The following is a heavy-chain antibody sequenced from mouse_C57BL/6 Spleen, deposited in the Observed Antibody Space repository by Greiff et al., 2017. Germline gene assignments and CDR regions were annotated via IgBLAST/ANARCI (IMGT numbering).Heavy chain of an antibody. V-gene: IGHV3-6*01. D-gene: IGHD4-1*01. J-gene: IGHJ1*03. CDR1: GYSITSGYY. Sequence: EVKLMESGPGLVKPSQSLSLTCSVTGYSITSGYYWNWIRQFPGNKLEWMGYISYDGSNNYNPSLKNRISITRDTSKNQFFLKLNSVTTEDTATYYCARELTGTGYFDVWGTGTTVTVSS. CDR2: ISYDGSN. CDR3: ARELTGTGYFDV.